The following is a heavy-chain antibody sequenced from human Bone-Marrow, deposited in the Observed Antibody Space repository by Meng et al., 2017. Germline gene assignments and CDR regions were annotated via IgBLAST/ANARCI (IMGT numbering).Heavy chain of an antibody. V-gene: IGHV4-4*02. CDR3: ASVSSGWYSDHY. J-gene: IGHJ4*02. CDR1: GFTFSNAW. CDR2: IYHSGST. Sequence: GSLRLSCAASGFTFSNAWMTWVRQPPGKGLEWIGEIYHSGSTNYNPSLKSRVTISVDKSKNQFSLKLSSVTAADTAVYYCASVSSGWYSDHYWGQGTLVTVSS. D-gene: IGHD6-19*01.